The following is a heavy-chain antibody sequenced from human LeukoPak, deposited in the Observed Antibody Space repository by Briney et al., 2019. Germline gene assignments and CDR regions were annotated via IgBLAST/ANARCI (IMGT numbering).Heavy chain of an antibody. CDR3: AREGYCTNGVCYKDY. CDR1: GYTFTSYG. V-gene: IGHV1-18*01. J-gene: IGHJ4*02. Sequence: ASVKVSCKASGYTFTSYGISWVRQAPGQGLEWMGWISAYNGNTNYAQKLQGRVTMTTDTSTSTAYMELRSLRSDDTAVYYCAREGYCTNGVCYKDYWGQGTLVTASS. D-gene: IGHD2-8*01. CDR2: ISAYNGNT.